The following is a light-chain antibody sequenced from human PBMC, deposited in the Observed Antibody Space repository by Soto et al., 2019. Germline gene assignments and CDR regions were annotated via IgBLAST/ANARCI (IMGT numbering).Light chain of an antibody. CDR1: QTVRNNY. J-gene: IGKJ1*01. V-gene: IGKV3-20*01. CDR3: QLYGTSPKT. Sequence: EFVLTQSPGTLSLSPGERATLSCRASQTVRNNYLAWYQQKPGQAPRLLIYDASSRATGIPDRFSGGGSGTDFTLTISRLEPEDFAVYYCQLYGTSPKTFGQGTKV. CDR2: DAS.